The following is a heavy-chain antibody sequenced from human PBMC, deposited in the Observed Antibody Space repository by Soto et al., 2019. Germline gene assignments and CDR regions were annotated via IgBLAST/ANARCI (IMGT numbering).Heavy chain of an antibody. CDR3: ASLNYDILTGSTYYYYGMDV. J-gene: IGHJ6*02. CDR2: IDPSDSYT. Sequence: GESLKISCNGSGYSFTSYWISWVRQMPGKALEWMGRIDPSDSYTNYSPSFQGHVTISADKSISTAYLQWSSLKASDTAMYYCASLNYDILTGSTYYYYGMDVWGQETTFTVSS. CDR1: GYSFTSYW. V-gene: IGHV5-10-1*01. D-gene: IGHD3-9*01.